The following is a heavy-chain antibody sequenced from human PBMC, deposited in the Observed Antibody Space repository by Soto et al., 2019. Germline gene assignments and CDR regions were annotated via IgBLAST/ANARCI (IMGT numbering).Heavy chain of an antibody. Sequence: QVQLQESGPGLVKPSGTLSLTCAVSSGSISNDNWWNWVRQPPGKGLEWIGEIYRSGSTNYNPSHKSRVTISLDKSTNQFSLQLSSVTAADTAVYYCATNSYYSLGVWGQGTTVTVSS. V-gene: IGHV4-4*02. CDR2: IYRSGST. CDR3: ATNSYYSLGV. J-gene: IGHJ6*02. CDR1: SGSISNDNW.